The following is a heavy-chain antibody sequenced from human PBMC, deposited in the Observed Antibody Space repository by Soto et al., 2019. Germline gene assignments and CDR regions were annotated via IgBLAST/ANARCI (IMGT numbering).Heavy chain of an antibody. Sequence: QVQLVQSGAEVKKPGASVKVSCKASGYTFTSYYMHWVRQAPGQGLQWMGIINPSGGSTSYAQKFQGRVTMTRDTSTSTVYMELSSLRSEDTAVYYCAREGGYYDSSGLSDPFDHWGQGPLVTVSS. CDR2: INPSGGST. V-gene: IGHV1-46*01. CDR1: GYTFTSYY. CDR3: AREGGYYDSSGLSDPFDH. J-gene: IGHJ5*02. D-gene: IGHD3-22*01.